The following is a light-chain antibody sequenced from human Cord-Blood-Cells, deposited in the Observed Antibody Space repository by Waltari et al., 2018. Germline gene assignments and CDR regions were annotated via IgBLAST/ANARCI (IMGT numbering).Light chain of an antibody. CDR1: SSDVGSYNL. Sequence: QSALTQPASVSGSPGQSITISCTGTSSDVGSYNLVSWYQQHPGKAPKLMIYEGSKRPSGVSNRLSGSKSGNTASLTISGLQAEDEADYYCCSYAGSSTLVFGGGTNLTVL. CDR2: EGS. V-gene: IGLV2-23*01. J-gene: IGLJ2*01. CDR3: CSYAGSSTLV.